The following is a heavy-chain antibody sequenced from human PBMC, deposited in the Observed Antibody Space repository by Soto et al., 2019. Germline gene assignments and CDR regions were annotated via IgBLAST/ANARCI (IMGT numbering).Heavy chain of an antibody. V-gene: IGHV1-69*13. Sequence: AVKVSCKASGGTFSSYRINWVRQAPGQGLEWVGGIVPIYRTADYAQKFQGRVTITADESARTAYMELRSLKSQDTAVYYCARDSGAKLSSSWGQGTLVTVSS. CDR1: GGTFSSYR. D-gene: IGHD6-13*01. J-gene: IGHJ4*02. CDR2: IVPIYRTA. CDR3: ARDSGAKLSSS.